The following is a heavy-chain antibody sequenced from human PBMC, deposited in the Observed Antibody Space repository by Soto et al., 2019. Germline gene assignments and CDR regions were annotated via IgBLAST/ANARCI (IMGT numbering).Heavy chain of an antibody. CDR1: GGSISSYY. Sequence: PSETLSLTCTVSGGSISSYYWSWIRQPPGKGLEWIGYIYYSGSTNYNPSLKSRVTISVDTSKNQFSLKLSSVTAADTAVYYCASYDSRYYYYGMDVWGQGTTVTVSS. CDR2: IYYSGST. D-gene: IGHD3-22*01. CDR3: ASYDSRYYYYGMDV. J-gene: IGHJ6*02. V-gene: IGHV4-59*01.